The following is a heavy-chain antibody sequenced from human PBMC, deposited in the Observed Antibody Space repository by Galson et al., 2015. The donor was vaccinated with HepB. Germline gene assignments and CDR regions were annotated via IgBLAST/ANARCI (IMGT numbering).Heavy chain of an antibody. CDR2: ISYDGSNK. CDR1: GFTFSSYA. V-gene: IGHV3-30*04. J-gene: IGHJ4*02. CDR3: ARWYEGGY. Sequence: SLRLSCAATGFTFSSYAMHWVRQAPGKGLEWVAVISYDGSNKYYADSVKGRFTISRDNSKNTLYLQMNSLRAEDTAVYYCARWYEGGYWGQGTLVTVSS. D-gene: IGHD6-13*01.